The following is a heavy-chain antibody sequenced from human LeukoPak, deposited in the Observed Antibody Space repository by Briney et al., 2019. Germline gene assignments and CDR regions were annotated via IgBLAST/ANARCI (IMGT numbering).Heavy chain of an antibody. CDR2: ISGSGNRT. CDR3: AKVLVLVSANRYYFDF. J-gene: IGHJ4*02. CDR1: GLTFSGSA. D-gene: IGHD2-15*01. Sequence: GGPLRLPCAASGLTFSGSAMSWVRQAPGKGLEWVSLISGSGNRTYYADSVRGRFTISRDNSKNTLYLQMNSLSAEDTAVYYCAKVLVLVSANRYYFDFWGQGTLVTVSS. V-gene: IGHV3-23*01.